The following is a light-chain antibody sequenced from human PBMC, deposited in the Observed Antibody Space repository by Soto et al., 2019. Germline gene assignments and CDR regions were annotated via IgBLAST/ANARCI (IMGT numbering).Light chain of an antibody. CDR1: QSMSGS. V-gene: IGKV1-5*01. J-gene: IGKJ1*01. CDR2: EAS. CDR3: QQYETYSPT. Sequence: DIQMTQSPSTLSASVGDSVTITCRASQSMSGSLAWYQQKSGKPPKVLIYEASTLEDGVPSRFSGSGSGTEFTLSISSLQPDDFETYYCQQYETYSPTFGQGTKVDIK.